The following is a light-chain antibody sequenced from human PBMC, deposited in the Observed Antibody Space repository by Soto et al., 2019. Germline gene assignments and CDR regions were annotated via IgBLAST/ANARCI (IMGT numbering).Light chain of an antibody. Sequence: QSALTQPASVSASPGQSITISCAGSSSDVGGYNDVSWYQQHPGKAPKLIIYDVSNRPSGISNRFSGSKSANTASLTISGLQSEDESDYYCSSFTSSITYVFGNGTKLTVL. CDR1: SSDVGGYND. CDR3: SSFTSSITYV. J-gene: IGLJ1*01. V-gene: IGLV2-14*01. CDR2: DVS.